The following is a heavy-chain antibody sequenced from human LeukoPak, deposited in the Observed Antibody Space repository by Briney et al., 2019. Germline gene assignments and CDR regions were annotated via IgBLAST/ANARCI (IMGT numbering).Heavy chain of an antibody. V-gene: IGHV4-34*01. Sequence: PSETLSLTCAVYGGSFSGYYWSWIRQPPGKGLEWIGEINHSGSTNYSPSLKSRVTISVDTSKNQFSLKLSSVTAADTAVYFCARDTLTYTYGRGAFDIWGQGTMVTVSS. J-gene: IGHJ3*02. CDR3: ARDTLTYTYGRGAFDI. CDR2: INHSGST. CDR1: GGSFSGYY. D-gene: IGHD5-18*01.